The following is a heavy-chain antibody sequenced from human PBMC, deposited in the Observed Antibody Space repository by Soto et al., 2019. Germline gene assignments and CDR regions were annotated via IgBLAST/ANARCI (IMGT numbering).Heavy chain of an antibody. J-gene: IGHJ6*02. CDR2: IIPMFGTT. CDR1: GGTFSTNG. Sequence: QVQLLQSGAEVKRPGSSVRVSCKASGGTFSTNGINWVRQAPGQGLDWMGGIIPMFGTTNYAQKFQGRVTITADKSTSTVYMDLSSLRSEDTAIYFCARRPSRYCSGGGCYSGDYYGLDVWGQGTTVTVSS. D-gene: IGHD2-15*01. CDR3: ARRPSRYCSGGGCYSGDYYGLDV. V-gene: IGHV1-69*06.